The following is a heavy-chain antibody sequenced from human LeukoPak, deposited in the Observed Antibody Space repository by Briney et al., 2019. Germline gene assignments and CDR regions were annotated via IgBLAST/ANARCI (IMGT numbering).Heavy chain of an antibody. CDR2: INPTGTGT. CDR3: AREESGGYFDY. Sequence: ASVKGSCKASGYTFTNYYIHWVRQAPGQGLEWVGLINPTGTGTNYAQKFRGRVTLTRDTSTTTVYMELSSLRSEDTAVYYCAREESGGYFDYWGQGTPVTVSS. J-gene: IGHJ4*02. D-gene: IGHD2-8*02. V-gene: IGHV1-46*01. CDR1: GYTFTNYY.